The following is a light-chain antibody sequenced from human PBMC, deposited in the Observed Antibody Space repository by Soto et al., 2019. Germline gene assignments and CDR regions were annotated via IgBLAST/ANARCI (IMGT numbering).Light chain of an antibody. CDR3: QQRSNWPLT. CDR2: DAS. V-gene: IGKV3-11*01. Sequence: EIVLTQSPATLSLSPGQTASLSCRASQSVATYLAWYQQKPGQAPRLLIYDASNRDSGIPDRFSGSGSGTDFTLTISSLEPEDVAVYYCQQRSNWPLTFGGGTKVDIK. J-gene: IGKJ4*01. CDR1: QSVATY.